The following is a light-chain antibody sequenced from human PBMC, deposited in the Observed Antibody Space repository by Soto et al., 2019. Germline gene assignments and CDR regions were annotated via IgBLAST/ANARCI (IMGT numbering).Light chain of an antibody. CDR1: QSISSW. CDR3: QQYKSYSKT. V-gene: IGKV1-5*01. Sequence: DIQMTQSPSTLSASVGDRLTITCRASQSISSWLAWYQQKPGKAPKLLIFDASSLESGVPSRISGSGSGTEFTLTISSLQADDFASYYCQQYKSYSKTFGQGTKVDIK. CDR2: DAS. J-gene: IGKJ1*01.